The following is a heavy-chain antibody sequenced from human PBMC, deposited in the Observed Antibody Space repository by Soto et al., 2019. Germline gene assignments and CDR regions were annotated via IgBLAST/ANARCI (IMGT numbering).Heavy chain of an antibody. V-gene: IGHV1-8*01. J-gene: IGHJ4*02. D-gene: IGHD3-9*01. CDR1: GYTFTSYD. Sequence: ASVKVSCKASGYTFTSYDINWVRQATGQGLEWMGWMNPNSGNTGYAQKFQGRVTMTRNTSISTAYMELSSLRSEDTAVYYCAKANYDILTGYYKTHFDYWGQGTLVTVSS. CDR3: AKANYDILTGYYKTHFDY. CDR2: MNPNSGNT.